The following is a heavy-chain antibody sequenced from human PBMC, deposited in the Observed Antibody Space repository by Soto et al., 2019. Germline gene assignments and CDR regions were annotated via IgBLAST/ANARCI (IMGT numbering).Heavy chain of an antibody. CDR3: AGTTSLQWYYMDV. D-gene: IGHD1-7*01. CDR1: ADGVSSNSAA. Sequence: SQTLSLTCAISADGVSSNSAAWNWISRSPSGGLEWLGRTYYRSRWYNDYAVSVRSRITINPDTSKNQFSLHLNSVPPEDTAVYYCAGTTSLQWYYMDVWGKGTTVTVSS. J-gene: IGHJ6*03. V-gene: IGHV6-1*01. CDR2: TYYRSRWYN.